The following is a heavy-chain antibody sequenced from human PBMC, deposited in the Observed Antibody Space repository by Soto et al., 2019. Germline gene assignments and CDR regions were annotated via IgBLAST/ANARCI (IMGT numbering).Heavy chain of an antibody. V-gene: IGHV1-69*06. D-gene: IGHD3-16*02. CDR3: ASFYYDYVWGSYRYFDY. J-gene: IGHJ4*02. Sequence: SVKVSCNASGGTFSSYAISWVRQAPGQGLEWMGGIIPIFGTVNYAQKFQGRVTITAYKSTSTAFMQLSSLRSEHTAAYYCASFYYDYVWGSYRYFDYWGQGTLVTVS. CDR2: IIPIFGTV. CDR1: GGTFSSYA.